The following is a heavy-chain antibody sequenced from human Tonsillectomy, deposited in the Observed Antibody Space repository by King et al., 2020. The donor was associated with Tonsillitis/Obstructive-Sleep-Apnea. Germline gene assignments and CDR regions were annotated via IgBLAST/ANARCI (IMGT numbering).Heavy chain of an antibody. D-gene: IGHD4-11*01. CDR2: IKQDGSEK. Sequence: VQLVESGGGLVQPGGSLRLSCAASGFTFSSYWMSWVRQAPGRGLEWVANIKQDGSEKYYVDSVKGRFTISRDNAKNSLYLQMNSLRAEDTAVYYCARESSNYVRGMDVWGQGTTVTVSS. J-gene: IGHJ6*02. CDR3: ARESSNYVRGMDV. V-gene: IGHV3-7*03. CDR1: GFTFSSYW.